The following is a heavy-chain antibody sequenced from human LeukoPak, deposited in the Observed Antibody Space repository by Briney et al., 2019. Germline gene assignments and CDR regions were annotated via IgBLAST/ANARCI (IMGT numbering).Heavy chain of an antibody. Sequence: PSETLSLTCTVSGGSVSGYYCSWIRQPAGKGLEWIGRIYSTGSADYNASLKSRVTMSVDTSKNQFPLKLSSVTAADTAVYYCARKSYDRTGEGRANLYYYYMAVWGKGTTVTVSS. D-gene: IGHD3-3*01. V-gene: IGHV4-4*07. CDR2: IYSTGSA. CDR1: GGSVSGYY. CDR3: ARKSYDRTGEGRANLYYYYMAV. J-gene: IGHJ6*03.